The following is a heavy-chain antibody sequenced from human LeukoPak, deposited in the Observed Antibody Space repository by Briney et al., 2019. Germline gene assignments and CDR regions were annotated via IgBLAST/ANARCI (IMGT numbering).Heavy chain of an antibody. J-gene: IGHJ4*02. CDR1: GSTFSSYW. Sequence: GGSLRLSCTASGSTFSSYWMHWVRQAPGKGLVWVSRINSDGSSTSYADSVKGRFTISRDNAKNTLYLQMNSLRAEDTAVYYCARDDAMGGFDYWGQGTLVTVSS. D-gene: IGHD5-18*01. CDR3: ARDDAMGGFDY. CDR2: INSDGSST. V-gene: IGHV3-74*01.